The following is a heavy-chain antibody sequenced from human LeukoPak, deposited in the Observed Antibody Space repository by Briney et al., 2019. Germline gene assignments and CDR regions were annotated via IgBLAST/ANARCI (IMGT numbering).Heavy chain of an antibody. J-gene: IGHJ5*02. V-gene: IGHV4-4*07. D-gene: IGHD6-25*01. CDR2: INTSGST. CDR1: GGSISSYY. Sequence: SETLSLTCTVSGGSISSYYWTWIRQSAGKGLEWVGRINTSGSTNYNPSLRSRVTMSVNTSKNQFSLNLTSVTAADTAVYSCAREGGDPRWLDPWGQGTLVTVSS. CDR3: AREGGDPRWLDP.